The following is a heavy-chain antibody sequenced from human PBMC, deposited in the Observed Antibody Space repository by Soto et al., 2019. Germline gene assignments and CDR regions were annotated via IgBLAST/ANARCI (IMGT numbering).Heavy chain of an antibody. CDR3: AKLVTDFWSGSYLYGMDV. CDR1: GFTFSSYA. V-gene: IGHV3-23*01. CDR2: ISGSGGST. Sequence: EVQLLESGGGLVQPGGSLRLSCAASGFTFSSYAMSWVRQAPGKGLEWVSAISGSGGSTYYADSVKGRFTISRDNSKNTLYLQMNSLRAEDTAVYYCAKLVTDFWSGSYLYGMDVWGQGTTVTVSS. J-gene: IGHJ6*02. D-gene: IGHD3-3*01.